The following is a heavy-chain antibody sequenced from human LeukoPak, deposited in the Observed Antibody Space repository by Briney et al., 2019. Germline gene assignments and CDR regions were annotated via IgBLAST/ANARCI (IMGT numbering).Heavy chain of an antibody. V-gene: IGHV3-15*01. CDR3: TTGHYSDY. Sequence: PGGSLRLSCAASGFTFSHAWMSWVRQAPGKGLEWVGRIKSKTDSGTTDYAAPVKGRFTISRDDSKNTLYLQVNSLKTEDTAVYYCTTGHYSDYWGQETLVTVSS. J-gene: IGHJ4*02. CDR2: IKSKTDSGTT. CDR1: GFTFSHAW.